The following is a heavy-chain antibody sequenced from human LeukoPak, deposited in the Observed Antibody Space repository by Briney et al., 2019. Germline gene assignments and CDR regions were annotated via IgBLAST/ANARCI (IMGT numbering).Heavy chain of an antibody. Sequence: ASVKVSCKASGYTFTGYYMHWVRQAPGQGLEWMGWINPNSGGTNYAQKFQGRVTVTRDTSISTAYMELSRLRSDDTAVYYCARVYCGGDCFINWFDPWGQGTLVTVSS. D-gene: IGHD2-21*02. CDR1: GYTFTGYY. CDR2: INPNSGGT. V-gene: IGHV1-2*02. CDR3: ARVYCGGDCFINWFDP. J-gene: IGHJ5*02.